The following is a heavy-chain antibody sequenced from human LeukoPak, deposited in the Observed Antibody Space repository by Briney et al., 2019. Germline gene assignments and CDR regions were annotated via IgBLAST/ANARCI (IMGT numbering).Heavy chain of an antibody. J-gene: IGHJ1*01. D-gene: IGHD6-19*01. CDR2: IYDSGRS. CDR1: GGSISSGGYY. V-gene: IGHV4-30-2*01. Sequence: SQTLSLTCTVSGGSISSGGYYWSWLRQPPGKGLEWIGYIYDSGRSYYSPSLKSRVTVSVDRSKNQFSLRLSSVTAADTAVYYCARDPVGWYGYFQYWGQGTLVTVSS. CDR3: ARDPVGWYGYFQY.